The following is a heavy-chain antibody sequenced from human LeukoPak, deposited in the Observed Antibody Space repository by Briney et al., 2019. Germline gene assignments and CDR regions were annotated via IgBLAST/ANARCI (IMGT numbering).Heavy chain of an antibody. V-gene: IGHV3-21*06. D-gene: IGHD7-27*01. CDR3: ARPLGPSYYGMDV. CDR1: GFTFSSYS. Sequence: PGGSLRLSCAASGFTFSSYSMNWVRQAPGKGLEWVSSISMMGTYTYVADSVKGRFTISRDNARNSLFLQMDSLGADDTAVYYCARPLGPSYYGMDVWGQGTTVTVSS. J-gene: IGHJ6*02. CDR2: ISMMGTYT.